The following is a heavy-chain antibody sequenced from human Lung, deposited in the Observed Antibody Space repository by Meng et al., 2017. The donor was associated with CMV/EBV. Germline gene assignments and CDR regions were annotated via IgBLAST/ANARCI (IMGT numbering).Heavy chain of an antibody. D-gene: IGHD2/OR15-2a*01. Sequence: SVKVSCXASGYTFTGYFMHWVRQAPGQGLEWMGWINPNSGGTNYAQKFQGRVIMTWDTSISSAYMQLSRLTSNDTAVFYCARGGLSTALPEAPSSSSIDNWGKGTLVTVSS. CDR3: ARGGLSTALPEAPSSSSIDN. CDR2: INPNSGGT. V-gene: IGHV1-2*02. J-gene: IGHJ4*02. CDR1: GYTFTGYF.